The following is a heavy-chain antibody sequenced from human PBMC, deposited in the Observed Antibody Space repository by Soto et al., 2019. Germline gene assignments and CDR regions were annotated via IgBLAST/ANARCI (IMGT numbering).Heavy chain of an antibody. V-gene: IGHV4-39*01. CDR2: IHYSGGT. D-gene: IGHD1-1*01. Sequence: SETLSLTCTGSGGSISSSSYYWGWVRQPPGKGLEWIGGIHYSGGTYYNPSLKSRVTKSVDTSKNQFSLKLSSVTAADTAVYYCARGTGYWYCDLWGRGTLVTVSS. CDR3: ARGTGYWYCDL. J-gene: IGHJ2*01. CDR1: GGSISSSSYY.